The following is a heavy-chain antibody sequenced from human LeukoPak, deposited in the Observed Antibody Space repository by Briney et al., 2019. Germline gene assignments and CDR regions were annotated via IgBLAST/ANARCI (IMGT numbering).Heavy chain of an antibody. CDR1: GFTFSSYA. CDR2: IVGAGGIT. J-gene: IGHJ3*02. V-gene: IGHV3-23*01. Sequence: GGSLRLSCAASGFTFSSYAMNWVRQAPGKGLEWVSAIVGAGGITYYADSVKGRFTISRDNSKNTLYLQMNSLRAEDTDVYYCAKSYGGNSHDAFDIWGQGTLVTVSS. D-gene: IGHD4-23*01. CDR3: AKSYGGNSHDAFDI.